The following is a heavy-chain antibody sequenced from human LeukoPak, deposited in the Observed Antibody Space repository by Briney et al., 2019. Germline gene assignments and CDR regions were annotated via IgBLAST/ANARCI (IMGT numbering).Heavy chain of an antibody. CDR2: INPSGGST. D-gene: IGHD6-6*01. V-gene: IGHV1-46*01. CDR1: GGTFSSYA. Sequence: ASVKVSCKASGGTFSSYAISWVRQAPGQGLEWMGIINPSGGSTSYAQKFQGRVTMTRDMSTSTVYMELSSLRSEDTAVYYCARLTRYSSSSSYYYYYMDVWGKGTTVTVSS. CDR3: ARLTRYSSSSSYYYYYMDV. J-gene: IGHJ6*03.